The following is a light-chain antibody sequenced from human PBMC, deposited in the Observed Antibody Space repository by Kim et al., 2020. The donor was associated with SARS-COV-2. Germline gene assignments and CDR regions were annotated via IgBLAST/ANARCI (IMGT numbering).Light chain of an antibody. J-gene: IGKJ2*01. CDR3: QQYNSYAPDT. CDR2: DAS. V-gene: IGKV1-5*01. Sequence: DIQLTQSPSTLSASVGDRVTITCRASQRVSTWLAWYQQKPGKAPKLLIYDASSLESGVPSRFSGRGSGTEFTLTISSLQPDDFATYYCQQYNSYAPDTFGQGPKLEI. CDR1: QRVSTW.